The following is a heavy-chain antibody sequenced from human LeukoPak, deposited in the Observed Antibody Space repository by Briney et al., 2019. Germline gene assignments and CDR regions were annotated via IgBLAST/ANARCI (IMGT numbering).Heavy chain of an antibody. V-gene: IGHV1-46*03. CDR3: ARVPIAARIPYYFDY. CDR2: INPSGGST. Sequence: ASVKVSCKASGYTFTSYYMHWVRQAPGQGLEWMGIINPSGGSTSYAQKFQGRVTMTRDTSTSTVYMELSSLRSEDTAVYYCARVPIAARIPYYFDYWGRGTLVTVSS. J-gene: IGHJ4*02. CDR1: GYTFTSYY. D-gene: IGHD6-6*01.